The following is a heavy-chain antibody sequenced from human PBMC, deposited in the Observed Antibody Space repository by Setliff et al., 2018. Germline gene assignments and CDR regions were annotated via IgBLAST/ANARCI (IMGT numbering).Heavy chain of an antibody. Sequence: ASVKVSCKASGHTFTSYFMQWVRQAPGQGLEWMGMINPSGGYTIYAQKFQGRVTITRDTSASTVYMELSSLRSEDTAVYYCARVKAPALYYYMDVWGKGTTVTVSS. J-gene: IGHJ6*03. CDR3: ARVKAPALYYYMDV. D-gene: IGHD3-16*02. CDR1: GHTFTSYF. V-gene: IGHV1-46*01. CDR2: INPSGGYT.